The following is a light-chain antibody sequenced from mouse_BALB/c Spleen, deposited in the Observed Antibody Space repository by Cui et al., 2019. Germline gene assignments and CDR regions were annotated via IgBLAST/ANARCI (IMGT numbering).Light chain of an antibody. CDR2: YAS. Sequence: DIVLTQSPPTPSVTPGDSVSLSCRTSQSSTNNLHWYRQKSHDSPRLLIKYASQSGSGNPSWFSGSGSGTVFTICINGVETEDFEMYFCQQSNSWPICTCGSGTKLEIK. V-gene: IGKV5-43*01. CDR3: QQSNSWPICT. CDR1: QSSTNN. J-gene: IGKJ4*01.